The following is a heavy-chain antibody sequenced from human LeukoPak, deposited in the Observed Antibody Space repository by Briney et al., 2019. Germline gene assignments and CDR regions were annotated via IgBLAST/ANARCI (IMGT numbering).Heavy chain of an antibody. CDR3: AKTTVGYSSGRYPGWPADC. CDR1: GFTFNTYA. Sequence: PGGSLRLSCAASGFTFNTYAIYWVRQAPGKGLEWVSGICGSGGCTYYADSEKGRFTISRDNSKNTVYLQMNSLTADDTAVYYCAKTTVGYSSGRYPGWPADCWGQGTLVTVSP. D-gene: IGHD6-19*01. J-gene: IGHJ4*02. V-gene: IGHV3-23*01. CDR2: ICGSGGCT.